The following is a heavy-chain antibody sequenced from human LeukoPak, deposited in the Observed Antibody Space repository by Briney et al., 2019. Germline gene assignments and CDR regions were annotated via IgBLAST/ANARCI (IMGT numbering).Heavy chain of an antibody. CDR3: ARTYYYDSSRGYYYMDV. CDR2: IYYSGST. D-gene: IGHD3-22*01. CDR1: GGSFSSYY. V-gene: IGHV4-39*07. Sequence: SETLSLTCAVYGGSFSSYYWGWIRQPPGKGLEWIGSIYYSGSTYYNPSLKSRVTISVDTSKNQFSLKLSSVTAADTAVYYCARTYYYDSSRGYYYMDVWGKGTTVTVSS. J-gene: IGHJ6*03.